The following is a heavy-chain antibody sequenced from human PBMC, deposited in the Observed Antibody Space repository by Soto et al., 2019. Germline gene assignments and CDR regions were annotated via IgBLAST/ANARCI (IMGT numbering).Heavy chain of an antibody. CDR2: IFSNDEK. J-gene: IGHJ5*02. CDR1: GFSLSNARMG. V-gene: IGHV2-26*01. Sequence: QVTLKESGPVLVKPTEPLTLTCTVSGFSLSNARMGVSWIRQPPGKSLEWLAHIFSNDEKSYSTSLKSRLTTSKDTSKSQVVLTMTNMDPVDTVTYYCAQGRGWPIPSWFDPWGQGTLVTVSS. D-gene: IGHD6-19*01. CDR3: AQGRGWPIPSWFDP.